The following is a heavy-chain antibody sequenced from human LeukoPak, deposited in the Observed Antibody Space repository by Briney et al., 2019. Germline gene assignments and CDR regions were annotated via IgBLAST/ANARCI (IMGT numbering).Heavy chain of an antibody. V-gene: IGHV4-59*01. CDR2: TYYSGST. D-gene: IGHD6-13*01. CDR1: GGSISGDY. Sequence: SETLSLTCIVSGGSISGDYWSWIRQPPGKGLEWIGYTYYSGSTNYNPSLNSRLTISVDTSKNQFSLKLRSVTAADTAVYFCARGLIAAVGTADYWYFDLWGRGTLVTVSS. J-gene: IGHJ2*01. CDR3: ARGLIAAVGTADYWYFDL.